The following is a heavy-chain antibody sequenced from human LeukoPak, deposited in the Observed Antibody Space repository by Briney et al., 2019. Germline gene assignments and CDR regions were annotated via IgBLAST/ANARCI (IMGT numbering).Heavy chain of an antibody. J-gene: IGHJ6*02. CDR3: ARALGEGLWFGELPAYYYGMDV. CDR1: GFTVSSNY. V-gene: IGHV3-53*01. D-gene: IGHD3-10*01. Sequence: PGGSLRLSCAAPGFTVSSNYMSWVRQAPGKGLEWVSVIYSGGSTYYADSVKGRFTISRDNSKNTLYLQMNSLRAEDTAVYYCARALGEGLWFGELPAYYYGMDVWGQGTTVTVSS. CDR2: IYSGGST.